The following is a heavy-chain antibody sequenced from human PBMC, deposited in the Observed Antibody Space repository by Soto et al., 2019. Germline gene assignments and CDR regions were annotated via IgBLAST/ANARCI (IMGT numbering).Heavy chain of an antibody. CDR1: GYTFTSYY. J-gene: IGHJ5*02. D-gene: IGHD3-3*01. CDR2: INPSGGST. Sequence: ASVKVSCKASGYTFTSYYMHWVRQAPGQGLEWMGIINPSGGSTSYAQKFQGRVTMTRDTSTSTVYMELSSLGSEDTAVYYWARGLSSFGVFNPFAYWFDPWGQGTLVTVSS. V-gene: IGHV1-46*01. CDR3: ARGLSSFGVFNPFAYWFDP.